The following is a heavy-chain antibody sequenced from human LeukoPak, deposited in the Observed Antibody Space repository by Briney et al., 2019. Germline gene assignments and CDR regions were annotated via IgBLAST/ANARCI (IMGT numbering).Heavy chain of an antibody. D-gene: IGHD2-15*01. V-gene: IGHV4-39*01. CDR2: IYYGGST. CDR3: ARALGYCSGGSCTRGYNWFDP. J-gene: IGHJ5*02. CDR1: GGSISSSDYY. Sequence: SETLSLTCTVSGGSISSSDYYWGWIRQPPGKGLEWIGSIYYGGSTYYNPSLRSRVTISVDTSRNQFSLKLSFVPTADTAVSYCARALGYCSGGSCTRGYNWFDPWGQGTLVTVPS.